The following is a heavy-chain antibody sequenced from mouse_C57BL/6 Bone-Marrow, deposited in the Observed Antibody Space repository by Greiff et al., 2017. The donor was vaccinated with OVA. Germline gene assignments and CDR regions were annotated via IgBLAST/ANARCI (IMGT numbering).Heavy chain of an antibody. CDR1: GFTFSDYY. Sequence: EVKLVESEGGLVQPGSSMKLSCTASGFTFSDYYMAWVRQVPEKGLEWVANINYDGSSTYYLDSLKSRFIISRDNAKNILYLQMSSLKSEDTATYYCARGLWLRRRGVYWYFDVWGTGTTVTVSS. D-gene: IGHD2-2*01. V-gene: IGHV5-16*01. CDR2: INYDGSST. CDR3: ARGLWLRRRGVYWYFDV. J-gene: IGHJ1*03.